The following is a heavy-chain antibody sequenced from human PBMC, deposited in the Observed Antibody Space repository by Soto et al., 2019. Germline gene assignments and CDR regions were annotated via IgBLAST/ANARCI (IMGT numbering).Heavy chain of an antibody. Sequence: EVQLLESGGGLVQPGGSLRLSCAASGFTFSSYAMSWVRQAPGKGLEWVSAISGSGRSTYYADSVKGRFTISRDNSKNRLYLQMNSQRAEYMAVYYCAKDSECRAGSCYSSLYPNGYFDLWGRGTLVTVSS. V-gene: IGHV3-23*01. CDR1: GFTFSSYA. CDR2: ISGSGRST. CDR3: AKDSECRAGSCYSSLYPNGYFDL. D-gene: IGHD2-15*01. J-gene: IGHJ2*01.